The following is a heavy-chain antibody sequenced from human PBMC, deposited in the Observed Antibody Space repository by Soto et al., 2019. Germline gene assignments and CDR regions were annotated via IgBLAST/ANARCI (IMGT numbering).Heavy chain of an antibody. CDR3: AREPSPPWSGYQEEYYFDY. Sequence: PGGSLRLSCAASGFTFSSYGMHWVRQAPGKGLEWVAVIWYDGSNKYYADSVKGRFTISRDNSKNTLYLQMNSLRAEDTAVYYCAREPSPPWSGYQEEYYFDYWGQGTLVTVSS. V-gene: IGHV3-33*01. D-gene: IGHD3-3*01. CDR2: IWYDGSNK. CDR1: GFTFSSYG. J-gene: IGHJ4*02.